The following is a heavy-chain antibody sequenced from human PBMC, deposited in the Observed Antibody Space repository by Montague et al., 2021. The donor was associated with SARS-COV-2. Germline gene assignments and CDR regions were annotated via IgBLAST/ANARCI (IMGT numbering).Heavy chain of an antibody. V-gene: IGHV4-59*08. J-gene: IGHJ3*02. Sequence: SETLSLTCTVSGGSISSYYWSWIRQPPGEGLEWIAYIYYSGSTXXXPSXXXRVTISVDASKNQFSLKLSSVTAADTAVYYCARLSHKMPEAASDIWGQGTMVTVSS. CDR1: GGSISSYY. CDR2: IYYSGST. CDR3: ARLSHKMPEAASDI. D-gene: IGHD2-2*01.